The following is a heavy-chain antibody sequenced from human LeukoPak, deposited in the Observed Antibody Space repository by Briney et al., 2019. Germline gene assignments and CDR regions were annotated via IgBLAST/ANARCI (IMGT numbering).Heavy chain of an antibody. D-gene: IGHD3-3*01. J-gene: IGHJ6*03. CDR2: INHSGST. CDR1: GGSFSWYY. V-gene: IGHV4-34*01. Sequence: PSETLSLTCAVYGGSFSWYYWSWSRQPPGKGLEWIGEINHSGSTNYNPSLKSRVTISVDTSKNQFSLKLSSVTAADTAVYYCARGLRFLEWLARGYMDVWGKGTTVTVSS. CDR3: ARGLRFLEWLARGYMDV.